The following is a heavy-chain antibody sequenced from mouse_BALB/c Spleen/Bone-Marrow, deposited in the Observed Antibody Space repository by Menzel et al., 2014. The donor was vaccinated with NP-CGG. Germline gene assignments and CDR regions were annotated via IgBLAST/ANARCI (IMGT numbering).Heavy chain of an antibody. CDR2: ISYSGST. D-gene: IGHD1-1*01. V-gene: IGHV3-8*02. Sequence: VHLQQSGPSLVKPFQTLFLTCFVIGDSFTSGYLNWIRKFPGNKLEYMGYISYSGSTYYNPSLKSRISITRDTSKNQCYLQSNSVATENTAAYYCASSTTVVADGYFDVRGAGTTVTASS. CDR1: GDSFTSGY. J-gene: IGHJ1*01. CDR3: ASSTTVVADGYFDV.